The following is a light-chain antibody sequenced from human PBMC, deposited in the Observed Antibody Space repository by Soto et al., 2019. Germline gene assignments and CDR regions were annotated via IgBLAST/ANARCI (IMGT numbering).Light chain of an antibody. CDR1: QGISSW. CDR2: AAS. Sequence: IQMTQSPSSVSASVGDRVTITCRASQGISSWQAWYQQKPGKAPKLLIYAASSLESGVPSRFSGSGSGTDFTLTINSLQPEDFATYYCQQADSFPLTFGGGTKVDIK. CDR3: QQADSFPLT. V-gene: IGKV1-12*01. J-gene: IGKJ4*01.